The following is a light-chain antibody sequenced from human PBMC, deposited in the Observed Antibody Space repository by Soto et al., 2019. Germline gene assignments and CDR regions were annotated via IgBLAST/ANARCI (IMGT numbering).Light chain of an antibody. J-gene: IGKJ2*01. CDR1: QSVSSSY. Sequence: EIGLTQSPGTLSLSPGERATLSCRASQSVSSSYLAWYQQKPGQAPRPLLYGASSRATLIPDRFRGSGSGTDFTLTISRLEPEDFGVYFCQQYGSSPYNCGQGTTLEIK. CDR3: QQYGSSPYN. V-gene: IGKV3-20*01. CDR2: GAS.